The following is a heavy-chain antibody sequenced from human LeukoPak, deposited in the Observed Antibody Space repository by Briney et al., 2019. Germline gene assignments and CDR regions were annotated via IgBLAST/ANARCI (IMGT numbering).Heavy chain of an antibody. V-gene: IGHV4-61*01. J-gene: IGHJ4*02. D-gene: IGHD3-10*01. Sequence: SETLSLTCTVSGGSISSSSYYWSWIRQPPGKGLEWIGYIYYSGSTNYNPSLKSRVTISVDTSKNQFSLKLSSVTAADTAVYYCASSGSYYLVDYWGQGTLVTVSS. CDR2: IYYSGST. CDR3: ASSGSYYLVDY. CDR1: GGSISSSSYY.